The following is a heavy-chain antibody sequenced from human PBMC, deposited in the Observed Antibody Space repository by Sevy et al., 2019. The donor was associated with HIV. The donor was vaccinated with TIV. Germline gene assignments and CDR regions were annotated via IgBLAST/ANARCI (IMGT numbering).Heavy chain of an antibody. CDR3: ARGVV. V-gene: IGHV3-48*02. CDR1: EFNITNYS. J-gene: IGHJ6*02. Sequence: RGSLRLSCVVSEFNITNYSMNWVRQAPGKGLEWVSYINSGSYLRHYADSVKGRFTVSRDNAKNSVYLQMNSLRDEDTAVYYCARGVVWGQGTAVTVSS. CDR2: INSGSYLR.